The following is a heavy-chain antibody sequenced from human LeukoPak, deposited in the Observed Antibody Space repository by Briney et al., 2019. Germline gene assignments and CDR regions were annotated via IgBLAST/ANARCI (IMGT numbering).Heavy chain of an antibody. Sequence: SETLSLTCTVSGGFISSYYWSWIRQPPGKGLEWIGYISYTESTNYNPSLKSRVIISVDTSKNQFSLKLSSVTAADTAVYYCAREGVDTAMVRGYYFDYWGQGTLVTVSS. CDR2: ISYTEST. D-gene: IGHD5-18*01. V-gene: IGHV4-59*01. J-gene: IGHJ4*02. CDR3: AREGVDTAMVRGYYFDY. CDR1: GGFISSYY.